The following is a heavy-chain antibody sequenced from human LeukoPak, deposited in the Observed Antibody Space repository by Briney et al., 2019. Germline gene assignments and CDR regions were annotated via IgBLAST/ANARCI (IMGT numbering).Heavy chain of an antibody. CDR3: AKDLLRLRLGELSYLDY. V-gene: IGHV3-23*01. Sequence: HPGGSLRLSCAASGFTFSSYAVSWVRQAPGKGLEWVSAISGSGGSTYYADSVKGRFTISRDNSKNTLYLQMNSLRAEDTAVYYCAKDLLRLRLGELSYLDYWGQGTLVTVSS. J-gene: IGHJ4*02. CDR2: ISGSGGST. CDR1: GFTFSSYA. D-gene: IGHD3-16*02.